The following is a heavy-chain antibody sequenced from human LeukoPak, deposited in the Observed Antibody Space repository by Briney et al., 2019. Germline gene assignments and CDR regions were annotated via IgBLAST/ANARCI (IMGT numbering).Heavy chain of an antibody. J-gene: IGHJ4*02. Sequence: PSETLSLTCAVYGGSFSGYYWSWIRQPPGKGLEWIGEINHSGSTNYTPSLKSRVTISVDTSKNQFSLKLSSVTAADTAVYYCARLGYTSRWYYFDYWGQGTLVTVSS. CDR2: INHSGST. V-gene: IGHV4-34*01. CDR1: GGSFSGYY. D-gene: IGHD6-13*01. CDR3: ARLGYTSRWYYFDY.